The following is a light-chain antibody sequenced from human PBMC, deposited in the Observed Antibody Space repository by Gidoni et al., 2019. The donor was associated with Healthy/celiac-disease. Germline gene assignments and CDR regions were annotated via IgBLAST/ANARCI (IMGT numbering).Light chain of an antibody. CDR2: GAP. J-gene: IGKJ2*01. V-gene: IGKV3-15*01. CDR1: QSVSSH. CDR3: QQYNNWPL. Sequence: CRASQSVSSHVAWYQQTPVQAPRLLIYGAPTRATGIPTRCSGSGSGTEFTLTSRSLQAEDVAVYYCQQYNNWPLFGQGTKLEIK.